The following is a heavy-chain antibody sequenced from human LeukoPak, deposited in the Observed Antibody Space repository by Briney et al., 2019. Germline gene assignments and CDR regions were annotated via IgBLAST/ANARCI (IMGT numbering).Heavy chain of an antibody. J-gene: IGHJ4*02. V-gene: IGHV3-21*01. CDR3: ASAFWGNFEDY. CDR2: ISSSSSYI. D-gene: IGHD3-16*01. Sequence: PGGSLRLSSAASGFTFSSYSMNWVRQAPGKGLEWVSSISSSSSYIYYADSAKGRFTISRDNAKNSLYLQMNSLRAEDTAVYYCASAFWGNFEDYWGQGTLVTVSS. CDR1: GFTFSSYS.